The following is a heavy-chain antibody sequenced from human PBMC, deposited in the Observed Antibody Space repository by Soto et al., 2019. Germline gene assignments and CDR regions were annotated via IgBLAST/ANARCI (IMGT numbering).Heavy chain of an antibody. CDR3: ARHRPQGLRYFDWLLHEQLYYFDY. J-gene: IGHJ4*02. Sequence: PSETLSLTCTVSGGSISSSSYYWGWIRQPPGKGLEWIGSIYYSGSTYYNPSLKSRVTISVDTSKNQFSLKLSSVTAADTAVYYCARHRPQGLRYFDWLLHEQLYYFDYWGQGTLVSVSS. CDR2: IYYSGST. V-gene: IGHV4-39*01. CDR1: GGSISSSSYY. D-gene: IGHD3-9*01.